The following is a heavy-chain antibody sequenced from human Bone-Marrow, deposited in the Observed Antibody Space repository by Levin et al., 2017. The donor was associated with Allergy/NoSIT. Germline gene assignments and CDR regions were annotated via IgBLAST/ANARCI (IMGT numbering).Heavy chain of an antibody. D-gene: IGHD2-15*01. CDR2: LSGGGINT. Sequence: GGSLRLSCAASGFTFNNYAMSWVRQAPGKGLEWVSALSGGGINTYYADSVKGRFTISRDNSRNTVYLQMNSLRAEDTAVYYCAKSGESGGLLVRYPDYWGQGTLVTVSS. CDR3: AKSGESGGLLVRYPDY. J-gene: IGHJ4*02. CDR1: GFTFNNYA. V-gene: IGHV3-23*01.